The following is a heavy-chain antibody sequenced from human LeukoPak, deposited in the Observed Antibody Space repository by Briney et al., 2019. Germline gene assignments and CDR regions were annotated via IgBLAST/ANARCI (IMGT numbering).Heavy chain of an antibody. CDR2: IIGSGGNT. Sequence: GGSLRLSCAASGFTFYTYAMTWVRQAPGKGLEWVSTIIGSGGNTFYADSVKGRFTISRDNPKNTLSLQLTSLRAEDTGIYFCARDGGHPLTSYYRAYWGQGTLVTVSS. V-gene: IGHV3-23*01. J-gene: IGHJ4*02. CDR3: ARDGGHPLTSYYRAY. CDR1: GFTFYTYA. D-gene: IGHD4-11*01.